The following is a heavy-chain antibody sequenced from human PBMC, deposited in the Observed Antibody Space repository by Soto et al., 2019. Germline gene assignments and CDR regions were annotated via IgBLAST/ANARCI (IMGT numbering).Heavy chain of an antibody. CDR3: ARDPPYGSGTSQNYGMDV. Sequence: EVQLVESGGGLVQPGGSLRLSCAASGFTFNTYWMTWVRQAPGKGLEWVANIKQDGSETYYVDFVKGRFTISRDNAKNSLYLQMNSLRAEDTAVYYCARDPPYGSGTSQNYGMDVWGQGTTVTVSS. CDR1: GFTFNTYW. J-gene: IGHJ6*02. D-gene: IGHD3-10*01. CDR2: IKQDGSET. V-gene: IGHV3-7*04.